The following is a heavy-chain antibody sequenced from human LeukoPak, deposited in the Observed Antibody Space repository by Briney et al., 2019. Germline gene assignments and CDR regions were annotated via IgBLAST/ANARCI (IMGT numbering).Heavy chain of an antibody. Sequence: PGGSLRLSCAASGFTFRSYPMTWAAQAPGKGRGGVSFISGSGGTKYSADSVKGRFPISRDNSKNTLYLQMSSLRAEDTAVYYCAKDLYGSGIYYYPTTPFVYWAQGTLVTVSS. CDR1: GFTFRSYP. D-gene: IGHD3-10*01. J-gene: IGHJ4*02. CDR3: AKDLYGSGIYYYPTTPFVY. CDR2: ISGSGGTK. V-gene: IGHV3-23*01.